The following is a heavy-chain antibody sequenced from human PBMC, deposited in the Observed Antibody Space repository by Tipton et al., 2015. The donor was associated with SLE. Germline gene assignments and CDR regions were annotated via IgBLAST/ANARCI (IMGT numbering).Heavy chain of an antibody. Sequence: SLRLSCAASGFTFSSYAMHWVRQAPGKGLEWVAVISYDGSNKYYADSVKGRFTISRDNSKNTLYLQMNSLRAEDTAVYYCARARGPNFGVVVYWGHGTLVTVSS. D-gene: IGHD3-3*01. CDR2: ISYDGSNK. CDR3: ARARGPNFGVVVY. CDR1: GFTFSSYA. J-gene: IGHJ4*01. V-gene: IGHV3-30-3*01.